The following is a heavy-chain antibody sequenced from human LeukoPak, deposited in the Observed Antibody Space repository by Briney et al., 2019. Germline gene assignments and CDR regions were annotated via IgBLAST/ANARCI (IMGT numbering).Heavy chain of an antibody. CDR1: GFIFKTYT. Sequence: PGGSLRLSCAASGFIFKTYTVTWVRQAPGKGLEWVSSITGDCKHITYADSVKGRFTISRDNAKNSLNLEMNSLRAEDTAVYYCARVGYGSGTLGWFDPWGQGTLVTVSS. D-gene: IGHD3-10*01. CDR3: ARVGYGSGTLGWFDP. V-gene: IGHV3-21*04. J-gene: IGHJ5*02. CDR2: ITGDCKHI.